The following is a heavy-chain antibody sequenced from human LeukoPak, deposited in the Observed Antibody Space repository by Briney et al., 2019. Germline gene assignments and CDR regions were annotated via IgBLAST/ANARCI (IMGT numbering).Heavy chain of an antibody. J-gene: IGHJ5*02. CDR2: ISGSGGST. Sequence: GGSLRLSCSASGFTFSNYGMSWVRQAPGKGLEWVSTISGSGGSTYYADSVKGRFTISRDNSKNTLYLQMNSLRAEDTALYYCAKSAAAAGYNWFGPWGQGTLVTVSS. V-gene: IGHV3-23*01. D-gene: IGHD6-13*01. CDR3: AKSAAAAGYNWFGP. CDR1: GFTFSNYG.